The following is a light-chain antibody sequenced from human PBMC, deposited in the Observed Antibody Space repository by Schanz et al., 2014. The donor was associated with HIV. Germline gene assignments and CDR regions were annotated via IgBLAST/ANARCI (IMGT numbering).Light chain of an antibody. Sequence: EIVVTQSPGTVSLSPGARAILSCRASQSVRSNFLAWYQQKPGQAPRLLIYGASSRAPGIPDRFSGSGSGTDFTLTISRLEPEDLAVYYCQQYGSSPKTFGQGTKLEIK. J-gene: IGKJ2*01. V-gene: IGKV3-20*01. CDR2: GAS. CDR1: QSVRSNF. CDR3: QQYGSSPKT.